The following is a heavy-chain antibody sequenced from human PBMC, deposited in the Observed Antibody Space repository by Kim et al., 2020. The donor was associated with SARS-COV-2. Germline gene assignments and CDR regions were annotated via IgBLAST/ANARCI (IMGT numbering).Heavy chain of an antibody. CDR2: ISYDGSNK. CDR1: GFTFSSYG. D-gene: IGHD1-26*01. V-gene: IGHV3-30*18. CDR3: AKDRVGYFDY. J-gene: IGHJ4*02. Sequence: GGSLRLSCAASGFTFSSYGMHWVRQAPGKGLEWVAVISYDGSNKYYADSVKGRFTISRDNSKNTLYLQMNSLRAEDTAVYYCAKDRVGYFDYWGQGTLVTVSS.